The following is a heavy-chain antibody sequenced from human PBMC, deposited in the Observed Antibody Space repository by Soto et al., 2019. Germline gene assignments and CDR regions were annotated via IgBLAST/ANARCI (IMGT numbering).Heavy chain of an antibody. CDR1: GGSISSYY. D-gene: IGHD5-12*01. J-gene: IGHJ4*02. V-gene: IGHV4-59*12. CDR2: IYYSGST. Sequence: SETLSLTCTVSGGSISSYYWSWIRQPPGKGLEWIGYIYYSGSTNYNPSLKSRVTISVGTSKNQFSLKMSSVTAADTAVYYCARVGDGYNSRAEYYFDYWGQGTLVTVSS. CDR3: ARVGDGYNSRAEYYFDY.